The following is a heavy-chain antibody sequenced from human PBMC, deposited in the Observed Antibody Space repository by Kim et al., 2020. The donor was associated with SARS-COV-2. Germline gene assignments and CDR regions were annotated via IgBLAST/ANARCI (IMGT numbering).Heavy chain of an antibody. D-gene: IGHD5-12*01. J-gene: IGHJ4*02. CDR1: GGSISSSSYY. V-gene: IGHV4-39*07. Sequence: SETLSLTCTVSGGSISSSSYYWGWIRQPPGKGLEWIGSIYYSGSTYYNPSLKSRVTISVDTSKNQFSLKLSSVTAADTAVYYCARVFSGYAGSSDYWGQGTLVTVSS. CDR2: IYYSGST. CDR3: ARVFSGYAGSSDY.